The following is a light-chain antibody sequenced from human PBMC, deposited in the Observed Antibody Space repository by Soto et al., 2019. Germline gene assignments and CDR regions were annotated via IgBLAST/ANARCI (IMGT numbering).Light chain of an antibody. V-gene: IGLV1-40*01. CDR3: QSHDSRLTVI. J-gene: IGLJ2*01. CDR2: DNN. Sequence: QSVLTQPPSVSGAPGQRVTISCTGTSSNIGAGYDVSWYQHLPGTAPKLLIYDNNNRPSGVPGRFSGSKSGTSASLAITGLQAEDEADYYCQSHDSRLTVIFGGGTKLTVL. CDR1: SSNIGAGYD.